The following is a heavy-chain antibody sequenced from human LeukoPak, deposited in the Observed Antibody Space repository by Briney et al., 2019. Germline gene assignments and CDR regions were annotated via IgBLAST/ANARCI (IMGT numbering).Heavy chain of an antibody. V-gene: IGHV4-39*01. D-gene: IGHD6-6*01. CDR1: GGSISSGGYY. CDR3: ARHRKSARNYLYYYMDV. CDR2: IYYSGST. J-gene: IGHJ6*03. Sequence: SETLSLTCTVSGGSISSGGYYWSWIRQPPGKGLEWIGSIYYSGSTYYNPSLKSRVTISVDTSKNQFSLNLTSVTAADTALYYCARHRKSARNYLYYYMDVWGKGTTVTVSS.